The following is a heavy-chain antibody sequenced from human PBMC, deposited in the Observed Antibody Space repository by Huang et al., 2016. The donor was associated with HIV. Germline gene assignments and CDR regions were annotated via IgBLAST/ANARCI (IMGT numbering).Heavy chain of an antibody. V-gene: IGHV3-48*01. J-gene: IGHJ4*02. Sequence: EVQLVESGGALVQPGGSLKLSCVVSGFDFSKYSMNWVRQGPGKGREWVAYIRGTSSNIYYADSVKGRFTISRDNAKNSVFLQMRSLRAEDTALYYCARTEMEYYYGSSGYYPDYWGQGTQVTVSS. D-gene: IGHD3-22*01. CDR2: IRGTSSNI. CDR1: GFDFSKYS. CDR3: ARTEMEYYYGSSGYYPDY.